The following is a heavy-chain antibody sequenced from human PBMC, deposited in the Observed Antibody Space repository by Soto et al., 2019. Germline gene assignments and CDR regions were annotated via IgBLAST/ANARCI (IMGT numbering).Heavy chain of an antibody. D-gene: IGHD2-2*01. Sequence: GGSLRLSCAASGFTFSSYAMSWVRQPPGKGLEWVSGISGIDGSTYYADSVKGRFTISRDNSKHTLHLQMNSRRAADTDVYYCATDSSYPAAEPDYWGQGTLVTVSS. CDR1: GFTFSSYA. J-gene: IGHJ4*02. CDR3: ATDSSYPAAEPDY. CDR2: ISGIDGST. V-gene: IGHV3-23*01.